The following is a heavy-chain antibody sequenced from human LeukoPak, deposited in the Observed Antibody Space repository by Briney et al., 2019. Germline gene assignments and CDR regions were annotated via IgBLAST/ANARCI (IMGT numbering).Heavy chain of an antibody. D-gene: IGHD4-17*01. J-gene: IGHJ4*02. CDR2: IKRDGSEK. CDR1: GFTFSSDW. V-gene: IGHV3-7*04. Sequence: GGSLRLSCAASGFTFSSDWMSWVRQAPGKGLEWVANIKRDGSEKYYVDSVKGRFTISRDNAKNSLYLQMNSLRAEEAAVYYCARGYGDSIHFDYWGQGTLVTVSS. CDR3: ARGYGDSIHFDY.